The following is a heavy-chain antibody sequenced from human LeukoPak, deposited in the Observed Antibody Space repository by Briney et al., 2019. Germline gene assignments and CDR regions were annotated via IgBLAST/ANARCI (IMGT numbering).Heavy chain of an antibody. V-gene: IGHV6-1*01. J-gene: IGHJ3*02. CDR2: TYYRSKWHN. CDR3: AREGPDAFDI. CDR1: GDSVSTNSAA. Sequence: HSQTLSLTCAISGDSVSTNSAAWNWVRQSPSRGLEWLGRTYYRSKWHNDYAVSVKSRISINPDTSKNQLYLQLNSVTPEDTAVYYCAREGPDAFDIWGQGTMVTVSS.